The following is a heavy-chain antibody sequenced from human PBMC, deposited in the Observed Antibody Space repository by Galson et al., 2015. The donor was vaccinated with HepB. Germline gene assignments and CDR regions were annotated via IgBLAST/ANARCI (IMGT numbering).Heavy chain of an antibody. V-gene: IGHV3-30*18. CDR1: GFTFSSYG. Sequence: SLRLSCAASGFTFSSYGMHWVRQAPGKGLEWVAVISYDGSKKYYADSVRGRFTISRDNSKNTLYLQMNSLRAEDTAVYYCAKDSSDWNAPLDYWGQGTLVTVSS. CDR2: ISYDGSKK. J-gene: IGHJ4*02. D-gene: IGHD6-19*01. CDR3: AKDSSDWNAPLDY.